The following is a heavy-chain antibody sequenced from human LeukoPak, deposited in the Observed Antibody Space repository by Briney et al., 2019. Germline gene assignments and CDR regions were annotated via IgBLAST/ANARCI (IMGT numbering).Heavy chain of an antibody. D-gene: IGHD2/OR15-2a*01. Sequence: GESLRLSCAASGFTFSSYAMSWVRQAPGKGLEWVSGLSGSGGSTYYADSVKGRFTISRDNSKNTLYLQMNSLRAEDTAVYYCAKTLSNYFYYYGMDVWGQGTTVTVSS. CDR3: AKTLSNYFYYYGMDV. J-gene: IGHJ6*02. CDR2: LSGSGGST. CDR1: GFTFSSYA. V-gene: IGHV3-23*01.